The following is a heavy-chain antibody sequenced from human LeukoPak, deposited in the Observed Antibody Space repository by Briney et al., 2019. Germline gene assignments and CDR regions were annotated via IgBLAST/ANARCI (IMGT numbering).Heavy chain of an antibody. V-gene: IGHV3-11*04. J-gene: IGHJ4*02. CDR1: GFTFSDYY. D-gene: IGHD2-2*01. Sequence: GGSLRLSCAAPGFTFSDYYMSWIRQAPGKGLEWVSYISSSGSTIYYADSVKGRFTISRDNAKNSLYLQMNSLRAEDTAVYYCASSLVWVPAADDYWGQGTLVTVSS. CDR2: ISSSGSTI. CDR3: ASSLVWVPAADDY.